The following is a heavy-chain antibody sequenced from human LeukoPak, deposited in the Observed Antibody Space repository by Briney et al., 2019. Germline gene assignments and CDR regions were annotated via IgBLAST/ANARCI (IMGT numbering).Heavy chain of an antibody. Sequence: GGSLRLSCAASGFIFNSHAMNWVRQAPGKGLEWVSVISGSGGITYYADSVKGRFTVSRDNFKNTLYLQMDSLRAEDTAVYYCAKIPQVSIFGVPNFDDWGRGTLVTVSS. CDR1: GFIFNSHA. V-gene: IGHV3-23*01. J-gene: IGHJ4*02. D-gene: IGHD3-3*01. CDR3: AKIPQVSIFGVPNFDD. CDR2: ISGSGGIT.